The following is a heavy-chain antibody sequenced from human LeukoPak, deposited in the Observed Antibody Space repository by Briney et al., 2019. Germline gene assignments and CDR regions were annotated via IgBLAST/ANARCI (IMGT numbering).Heavy chain of an antibody. D-gene: IGHD6-13*01. Sequence: GGSLRLSCAASGFTFSSYAMSWVRQAPGKGLEWVSAISGSGGSTYYADSVKGRFTISRDNSKNTLYLQMNSLRAEDTAVYYCARVHSSSWYYYYYGMDVWGQGTTVTVSS. CDR3: ARVHSSSWYYYYYGMDV. CDR1: GFTFSSYA. V-gene: IGHV3-23*01. CDR2: ISGSGGST. J-gene: IGHJ6*02.